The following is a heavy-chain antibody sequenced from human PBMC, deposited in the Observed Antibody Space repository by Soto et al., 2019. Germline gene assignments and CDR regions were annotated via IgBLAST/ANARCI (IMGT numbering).Heavy chain of an antibody. CDR1: GCTFTNYG. CDR2: IGGYKGNT. CDR3: ARASRDYDIPFDP. V-gene: IGHV1-18*01. J-gene: IGHJ5*02. Sequence: GASVKVSCKASGCTFTNYGVSWVRQAPGQGLEWMGWIGGYKGNTNYAQKLQGRVTMTTDTSTSTAYMELRSLRSDDTAVYYCARASRDYDIPFDPWGQGTLVTVSS. D-gene: IGHD3-9*01.